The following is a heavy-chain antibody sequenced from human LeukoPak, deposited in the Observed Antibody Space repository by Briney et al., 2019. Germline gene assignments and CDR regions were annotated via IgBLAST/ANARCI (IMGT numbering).Heavy chain of an antibody. V-gene: IGHV4-4*07. CDR1: GGSISSYY. CDR2: IYTSGST. J-gene: IGHJ4*02. Sequence: SETLSLTCTVSGGSISSYYWSWIRQPAGKGLEWIGRIYTSGSTNYNPSLKSRVTMSVDTSKNQFSLKLSSVTAADTAVYYCASFHSSGYYRSSFDYWGQGTLVTVSS. CDR3: ASFHSSGYYRSSFDY. D-gene: IGHD3-22*01.